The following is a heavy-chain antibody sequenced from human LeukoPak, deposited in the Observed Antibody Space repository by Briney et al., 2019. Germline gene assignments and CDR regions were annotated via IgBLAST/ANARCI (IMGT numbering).Heavy chain of an antibody. V-gene: IGHV3-53*01. Sequence: TGGSLRLSCAASGFTVSSNYMSWVRQAPGKGLEWVSVIYSGGSTYYADSVKGRFTISRDNSKNTLYLQMNSLRAEDTAVYYCARSPPHYGDYTFDYWGQGTLVTVSS. CDR1: GFTVSSNY. D-gene: IGHD4-17*01. CDR3: ARSPPHYGDYTFDY. J-gene: IGHJ4*02. CDR2: IYSGGST.